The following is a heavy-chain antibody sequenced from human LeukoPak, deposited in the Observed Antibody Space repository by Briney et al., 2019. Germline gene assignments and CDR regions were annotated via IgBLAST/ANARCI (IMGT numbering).Heavy chain of an antibody. V-gene: IGHV3-30*18. CDR3: AKDLSRAVYPTYYFDY. CDR1: GFTFSSYG. Sequence: PGGSLRLSCAASGFTFSSYGMHWVRQAPGKGLEWVAVISYDGSNKYYADSVKGRFTISRDNSKNTLYLQMNSLRAEDTAVYYCAKDLSRAVYPTYYFDYWGQGTLVTVSS. CDR2: ISYDGSNK. D-gene: IGHD2-2*01. J-gene: IGHJ4*02.